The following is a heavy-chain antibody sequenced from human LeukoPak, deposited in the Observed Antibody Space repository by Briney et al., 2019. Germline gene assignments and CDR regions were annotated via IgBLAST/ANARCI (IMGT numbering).Heavy chain of an antibody. Sequence: GGSLRLSCAASGFTFSSYAMTWVRQAPGKGLEWVSAISGSGGSTYYADSVKGRFTISRDNSKNTLYLQMNSLRSEDTAIYYCAGGSGWTYYFYYWGQRTLVTVSS. D-gene: IGHD6-19*01. J-gene: IGHJ4*02. CDR2: ISGSGGST. CDR3: AGGSGWTYYFYY. CDR1: GFTFSSYA. V-gene: IGHV3-23*01.